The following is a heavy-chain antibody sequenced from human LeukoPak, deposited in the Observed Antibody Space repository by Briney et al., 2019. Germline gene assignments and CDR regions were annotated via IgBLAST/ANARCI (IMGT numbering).Heavy chain of an antibody. Sequence: GGSLRLSCAASGFTFDDYAMHWVRQAPVKGLEWVSGISWNSGSIGYADSVKGRFTISRDNAKNSLYLQMNSLRAEDTALYYCARTAPGPRCFDYWGQGTLVTVSS. V-gene: IGHV3-9*01. CDR1: GFTFDDYA. CDR2: ISWNSGSI. D-gene: IGHD5-18*01. J-gene: IGHJ4*02. CDR3: ARTAPGPRCFDY.